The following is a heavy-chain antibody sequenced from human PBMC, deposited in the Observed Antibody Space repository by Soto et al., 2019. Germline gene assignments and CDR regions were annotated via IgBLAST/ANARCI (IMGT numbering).Heavy chain of an antibody. D-gene: IGHD3-16*01. CDR3: ARDYRLGYFDY. Sequence: SETLSLTCTVSAGSISSSTWWSWVRQPPGKGLEWIGHIHHSGSTNYNPSLKSRVTISVDKSKNQFSLTLNSVTAADTAMYYCARDYRLGYFDYWGRGTLVTVSS. J-gene: IGHJ4*02. V-gene: IGHV4-4*02. CDR1: AGSISSSTW. CDR2: IHHSGST.